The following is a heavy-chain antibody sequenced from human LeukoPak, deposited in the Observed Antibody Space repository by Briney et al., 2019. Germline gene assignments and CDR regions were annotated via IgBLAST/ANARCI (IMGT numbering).Heavy chain of an antibody. Sequence: GGSLRLSCAASGFTFSSYAMSWVRQAPGKGLEWVSTISGRGGSTYYADSEKGRFTISRDNSKNTLYLQMNSLRVEDTAVYYCAKDQFGSGSRGYYGMDVWGQGTTVTVSS. CDR1: GFTFSSYA. CDR2: ISGRGGST. V-gene: IGHV3-23*01. J-gene: IGHJ6*02. CDR3: AKDQFGSGSRGYYGMDV. D-gene: IGHD3-10*01.